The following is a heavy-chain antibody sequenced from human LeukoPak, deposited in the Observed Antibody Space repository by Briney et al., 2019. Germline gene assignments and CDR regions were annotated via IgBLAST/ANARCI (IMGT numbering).Heavy chain of an antibody. J-gene: IGHJ5*02. V-gene: IGHV3-53*01. D-gene: IGHD1-1*01. CDR2: IYTGGST. CDR1: GFIVSSNY. Sequence: GGSLRLSCAASGFIVSSNYMNWVRQAPGKGLEWVSVIYTGGSTYYADSVKGRFTTSRDNSKNTLYLQMNSLRAEDTAVYYCARSQLGRSHSPEQFDPWGQGALVTVSP. CDR3: ARSQLGRSHSPEQFDP.